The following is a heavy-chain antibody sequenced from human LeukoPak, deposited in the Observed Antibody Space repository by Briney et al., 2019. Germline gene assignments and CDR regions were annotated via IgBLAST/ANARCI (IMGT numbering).Heavy chain of an antibody. CDR3: ARHFHSAWFGF. D-gene: IGHD5-18*01. CDR1: GFYFTAYG. Sequence: GASLLISCKCSGFYFTAYGIAWVRPLPGKGLEWMGNIYPGGSNGRYSPSFQGQVIMSADKSITTVYLQWSSLKASDTAMYYCARHFHSAWFGFWGQGSLVTVSS. J-gene: IGHJ4*02. V-gene: IGHV5-51*01. CDR2: IYPGGSNG.